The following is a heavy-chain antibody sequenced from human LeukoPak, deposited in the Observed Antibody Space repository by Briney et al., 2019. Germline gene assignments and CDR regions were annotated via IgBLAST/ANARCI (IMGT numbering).Heavy chain of an antibody. D-gene: IGHD1-26*01. J-gene: IGHJ6*04. CDR3: ARDSGRYGYYMDV. CDR1: GFTFSSHR. CDR2: ISGSSDDI. Sequence: PGGSLRLSCAASGFTFSSHRMNWVRQAPGKGLEWVADISGSSDDIHCADSVTGRFTISRDNAKNSVYLQMNSLRVEDTAVYYCARDSGRYGYYMDVRGKGTTVTVSS. V-gene: IGHV3-48*01.